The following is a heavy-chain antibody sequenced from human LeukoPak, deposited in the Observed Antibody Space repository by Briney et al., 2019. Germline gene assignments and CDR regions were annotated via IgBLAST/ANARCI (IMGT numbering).Heavy chain of an antibody. CDR1: GGSISGYY. Sequence: SETLSLTCTVSGGSISGYYWSWIRQPAGKGLEWIGRIYTSGSTNYNPSLKSRVTMSVDTSKNQFSLKLSSVTAADTAVYYCARVPGWDSSGWSFDYWGQGTLVTVSS. CDR2: IYTSGST. CDR3: ARVPGWDSSGWSFDY. V-gene: IGHV4-4*07. D-gene: IGHD6-19*01. J-gene: IGHJ4*02.